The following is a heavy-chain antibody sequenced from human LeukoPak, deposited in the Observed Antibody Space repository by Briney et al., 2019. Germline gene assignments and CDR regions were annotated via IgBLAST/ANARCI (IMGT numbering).Heavy chain of an antibody. V-gene: IGHV4-34*01. CDR3: ARFVVVVAATGYGMDV. Sequence: NPSETLSLTCAVSGGSISSGGYSWSWIRQPPGKGLEWIGEINHSGSTNYNPSLKSRVTISVDTSKNQFSLKLSSVTAADTAVYYCARFVVVVAATGYGMDVWGQGTTVTVSS. CDR1: GGSISSGGYS. D-gene: IGHD2-15*01. CDR2: INHSGST. J-gene: IGHJ6*02.